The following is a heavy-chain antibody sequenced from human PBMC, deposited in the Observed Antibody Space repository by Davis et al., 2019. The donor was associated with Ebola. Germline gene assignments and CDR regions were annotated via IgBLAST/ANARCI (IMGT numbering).Heavy chain of an antibody. Sequence: SETLSLTCAVYGGSFSGYYWSWIRQPPGKGLEWIGEINHSGSTNYNPSLKSRVTISVDTSKNQFSLKLSSVTAADTAVYYCAAAVNCYYGMDVWGQGTTVTVSS. CDR1: GGSFSGYY. J-gene: IGHJ6*02. CDR2: INHSGST. CDR3: AAAVNCYYGMDV. V-gene: IGHV4-34*01. D-gene: IGHD2-15*01.